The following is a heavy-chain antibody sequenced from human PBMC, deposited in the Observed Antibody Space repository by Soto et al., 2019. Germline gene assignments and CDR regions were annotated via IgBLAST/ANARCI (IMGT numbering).Heavy chain of an antibody. Sequence: SVKVSCKASGGTFSSYAISWVRQAPGQGLEWMGGIIPIFGTANYAQKFQGRVTITADESTSTAYMELSSLRSEDTAAYYCARGYFNCSRVGMDVWGQGTRVTVSS. CDR3: ARGYFNCSRVGMDV. J-gene: IGHJ6*02. CDR2: IIPIFGTA. CDR1: GGTFSSYA. V-gene: IGHV1-69*13. D-gene: IGHD3-9*01.